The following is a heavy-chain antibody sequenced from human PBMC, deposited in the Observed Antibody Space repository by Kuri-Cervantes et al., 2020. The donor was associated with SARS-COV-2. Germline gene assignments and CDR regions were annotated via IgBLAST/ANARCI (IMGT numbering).Heavy chain of an antibody. J-gene: IGHJ4*02. CDR2: IYPGDSDT. CDR3: ARLGNIWFGELLTPLPDQ. D-gene: IGHD3-10*01. CDR1: GYSFTSYW. Sequence: GESLKISCKGSGYSFTSYWIGWVRQMPGKGLEWMWIIYPGDSDTRYSPSFQGQVTISADKSISTAYLQWSSLKASDTAMYYCARLGNIWFGELLTPLPDQWGQGTLVTVSS. V-gene: IGHV5-51*01.